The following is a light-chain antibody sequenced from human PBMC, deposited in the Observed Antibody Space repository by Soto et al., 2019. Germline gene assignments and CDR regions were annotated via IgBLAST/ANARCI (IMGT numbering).Light chain of an antibody. J-gene: IGKJ2*01. CDR2: KAS. V-gene: IGKV1-5*03. CDR3: QQGYT. CDR1: QSISNW. Sequence: DIQMTQSPSTLSASVGDRVTITCRASQSISNWLAWYQQKPGKAPKLLIYKASSLKSGVPSRFSGGGSGTEFTLTISSLQPDDFATYYCQQGYTFGQGTKLEIK.